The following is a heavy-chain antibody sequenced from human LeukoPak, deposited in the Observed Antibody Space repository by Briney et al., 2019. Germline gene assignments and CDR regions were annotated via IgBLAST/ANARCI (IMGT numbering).Heavy chain of an antibody. Sequence: GGSLRLSCAASGFTFDDYAMHWVRQAPGKGLEWVSGISWNSGSIGYADSVKGRFTISRDNAKNSLYLQMNSLRAEDTALYYCAKDISAWKYTEDAFDIRGQGTMVTVSS. V-gene: IGHV3-9*01. CDR2: ISWNSGSI. J-gene: IGHJ3*02. CDR3: AKDISAWKYTEDAFDI. CDR1: GFTFDDYA. D-gene: IGHD1-7*01.